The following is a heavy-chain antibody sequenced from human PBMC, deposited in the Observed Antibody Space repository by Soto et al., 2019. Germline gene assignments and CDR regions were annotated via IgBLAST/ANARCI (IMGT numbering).Heavy chain of an antibody. CDR1: GGSISSGDYY. J-gene: IGHJ5*02. D-gene: IGHD5-12*01. CDR2: IYYSGST. CDR3: ARVPVVAIVFDP. V-gene: IGHV4-30-4*01. Sequence: SETLSLTCTVSGGSISSGDYYWSWIRQPPGKGLEWIGYIYYSGSTYYNPSLKSRVTISVDTSKNQFSLKLSSVTAADTAVYYCARVPVVAIVFDPWGQGTLVTVSS.